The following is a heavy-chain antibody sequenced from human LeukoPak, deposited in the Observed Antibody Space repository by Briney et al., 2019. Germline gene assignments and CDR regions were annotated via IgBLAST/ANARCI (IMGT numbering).Heavy chain of an antibody. Sequence: PGGSLRLSCAVSGFTLSNYGMSWVRQAPGKGLEWVAGISDSGGRTNYADSVKGRFRISRDNPKNTLYLQMNSLRAEDTAVYFCAKRGVVIRVILVGFHKEANYFDSWGQGALVTVSS. D-gene: IGHD3-22*01. CDR1: GFTLSNYG. V-gene: IGHV3-23*01. CDR3: AKRGVVIRVILVGFHKEANYFDS. CDR2: ISDSGGRT. J-gene: IGHJ4*02.